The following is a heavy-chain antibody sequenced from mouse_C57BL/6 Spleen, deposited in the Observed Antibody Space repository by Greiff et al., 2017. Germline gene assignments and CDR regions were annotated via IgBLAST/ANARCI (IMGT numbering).Heavy chain of an antibody. J-gene: IGHJ2*01. D-gene: IGHD4-1*01. CDR2: ISYSGRT. V-gene: IGHV3-8*01. CDR3: ARSLTGTGYFDY. CDR1: GYSITSDY. Sequence: EVKLLESGPGLAKPSQTLSLTCSVTGYSITSDYWNWIRKFPGNKLEYMGYISYSGRTYYNPSLKSLISITRDTSKNQYYLQLNSVTTEDTATYYCARSLTGTGYFDYWGQGTTLTVSS.